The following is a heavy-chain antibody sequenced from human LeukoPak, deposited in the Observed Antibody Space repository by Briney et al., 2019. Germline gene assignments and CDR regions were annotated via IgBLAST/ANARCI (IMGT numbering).Heavy chain of an antibody. V-gene: IGHV3-30*02. J-gene: IGHJ4*02. CDR3: AKDLFPVLLLRGGQSPFDY. Sequence: GGSLRLSCAASGFTFSSYGMHCVRQAPGKGLEWVAVIWYDGSNKYYADSVKGRFTISRDNSKNTLYLQMNSLRAEDTAVYYCAKDLFPVLLLRGGQSPFDYWGQGTLVTVSS. CDR2: IWYDGSNK. D-gene: IGHD3-10*01. CDR1: GFTFSSYG.